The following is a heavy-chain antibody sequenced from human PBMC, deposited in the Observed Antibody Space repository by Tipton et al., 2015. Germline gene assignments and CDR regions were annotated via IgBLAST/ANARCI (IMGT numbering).Heavy chain of an antibody. V-gene: IGHV4-59*01. J-gene: IGHJ4*02. CDR3: ARARGRHGGLFDS. D-gene: IGHD4-23*01. CDR2: ISYTETS. Sequence: LRLSCAVYGGSFSGYYWSWIRQPPGKGLEWIGYISYTETSHYNASLKSRVTISVDTSKTQFSLKMSSVTASDTAVYYCARARGRHGGLFDSWGQGILVTVSS. CDR1: GGSFSGYY.